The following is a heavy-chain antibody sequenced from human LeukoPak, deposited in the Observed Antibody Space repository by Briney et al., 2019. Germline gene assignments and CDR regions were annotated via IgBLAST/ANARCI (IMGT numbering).Heavy chain of an antibody. CDR3: ARDPGPSAGFDP. Sequence: SETLSLTCTVSGGSISSGSYYWSWIRQPAGKGLEWIGRIYTSGSTNYNPSLKSRVTITVDTSKNQFSLKLSSVTAADTAVYYCARDPGPSAGFDPWGQGTLVTVSS. CDR1: GGSISSGSYY. J-gene: IGHJ5*02. D-gene: IGHD1-14*01. CDR2: IYTSGST. V-gene: IGHV4-61*02.